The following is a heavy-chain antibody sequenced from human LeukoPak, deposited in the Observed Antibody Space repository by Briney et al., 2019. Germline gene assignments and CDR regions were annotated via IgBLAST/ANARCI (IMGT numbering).Heavy chain of an antibody. CDR1: GFTFSDYY. V-gene: IGHV3-30*02. Sequence: GGSLRLSCAASGFTFSDYYMSWIRQAPGKGLEWVAFIRYDGSNKYYADSVKGRFTISRDNSKNTLYLQMNSLRAEDTAVYYCAKDPDYYGSGSYYKSGDYYMDVWGKGTTVTISS. J-gene: IGHJ6*03. CDR2: IRYDGSNK. D-gene: IGHD3-10*01. CDR3: AKDPDYYGSGSYYKSGDYYMDV.